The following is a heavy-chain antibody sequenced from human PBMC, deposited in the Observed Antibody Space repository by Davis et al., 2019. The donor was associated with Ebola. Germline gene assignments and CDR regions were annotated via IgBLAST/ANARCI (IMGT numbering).Heavy chain of an antibody. CDR1: GGSFSGYY. V-gene: IGHV4-34*01. J-gene: IGHJ4*02. CDR3: ARGRGCSSTSCYFYYFDY. CDR2: INHSGST. Sequence: PGGSLRLSCAVYGGSFSGYYWSWIRQPPGKGLEWIGEINHSGSTNYNPSLKSRVTISVDTSKNQFSLKLSSVTAADTAVYYCARGRGCSSTSCYFYYFDYWGQGTLVTVSS. D-gene: IGHD2-2*01.